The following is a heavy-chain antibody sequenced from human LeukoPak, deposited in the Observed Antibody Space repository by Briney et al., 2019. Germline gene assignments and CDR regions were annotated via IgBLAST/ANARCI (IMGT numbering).Heavy chain of an antibody. Sequence: SETLSLTCTVSGDSISSYYWSWIRQPPGKGLEWIGYIYTSGSTNYNPSLKSRVTISVDTSKDQFSLKLSSVTAADTAVYYCARHFSSSSVAFDIWGQGTMVTVSS. V-gene: IGHV4-4*09. CDR3: ARHFSSSSVAFDI. D-gene: IGHD6-6*01. CDR1: GDSISSYY. CDR2: IYTSGST. J-gene: IGHJ3*02.